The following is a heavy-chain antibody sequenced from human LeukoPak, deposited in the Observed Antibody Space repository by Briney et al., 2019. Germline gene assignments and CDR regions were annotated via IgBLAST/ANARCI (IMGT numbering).Heavy chain of an antibody. Sequence: PGGSLRLSCAASGFTFSSYAMHWVRQAPGKGLEWVAVISYDGSNKYYADSVKGRFTISRDNSKNTLYLQMNSLRAEDTAVYYCAKGHDYRGGSGSYYPHQFAHWNDAFDIWGQGTMVTVSS. D-gene: IGHD3-10*01. CDR2: ISYDGSNK. V-gene: IGHV3-30*04. CDR3: AKGHDYRGGSGSYYPHQFAHWNDAFDI. J-gene: IGHJ3*02. CDR1: GFTFSSYA.